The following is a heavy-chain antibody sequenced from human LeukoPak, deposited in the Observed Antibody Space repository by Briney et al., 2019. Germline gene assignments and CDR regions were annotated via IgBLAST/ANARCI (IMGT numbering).Heavy chain of an antibody. D-gene: IGHD3-10*01. CDR3: ARVYSGGYYYGSGSNPYYYMDV. CDR1: GGTFSSYA. Sequence: RGASVKVSCKASGGTFSSYAISWVRQAPGQGLEWMGGIIPIFGTANYAQKFQGRVTITADESTSTAYMELSSLRSEDTAVYYCARVYSGGYYYGSGSNPYYYMDVWSKGTTVTVSS. CDR2: IIPIFGTA. J-gene: IGHJ6*03. V-gene: IGHV1-69*13.